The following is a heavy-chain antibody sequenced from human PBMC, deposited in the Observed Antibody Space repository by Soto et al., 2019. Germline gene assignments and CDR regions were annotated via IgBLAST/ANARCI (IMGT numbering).Heavy chain of an antibody. CDR3: ALRGATLTA. CDR1: GFTFSYHA. CDR2: ISYDGTNE. Sequence: PGGSLRLSCAASGFTFSYHALHWVRQAPGKGLEWVAVISYDGTNEYYPDSVKGRFTISRDDSKNTLYLQMNSLRAEDTAVYYCALRGATLTAWGQGTLVTVSS. V-gene: IGHV3-30-3*01. J-gene: IGHJ1*01. D-gene: IGHD1-26*01.